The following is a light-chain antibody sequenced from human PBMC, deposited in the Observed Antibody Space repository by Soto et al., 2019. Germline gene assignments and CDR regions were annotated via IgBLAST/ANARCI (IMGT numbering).Light chain of an antibody. Sequence: DIQLTQSPSFLSACVGDRVTITCRASQGISSDLAWYQQKPGKAPNLLIYAASALQTGVPSRFSGSGSETEFTLTISSLQPEDFATYYCQQLNTFPITFGQGTRLEIK. J-gene: IGKJ5*01. V-gene: IGKV1-9*01. CDR1: QGISSD. CDR3: QQLNTFPIT. CDR2: AAS.